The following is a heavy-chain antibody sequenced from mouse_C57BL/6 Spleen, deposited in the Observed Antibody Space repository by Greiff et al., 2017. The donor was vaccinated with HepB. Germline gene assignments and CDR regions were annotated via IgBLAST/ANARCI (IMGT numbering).Heavy chain of an antibody. Sequence: EVQLQQSGTVLARPGASVKMSCKTSGYTFTSYWMHWVKQRPGQGLEWIGAIYPGNSDTSYNQKFKGKAKLTAVTSASTAYMELSSLTNEDSAFYYCTREGSYGSSYYAMDYWGQGTSVTVSS. V-gene: IGHV1-5*01. CDR1: GYTFTSYW. CDR2: IYPGNSDT. J-gene: IGHJ4*01. D-gene: IGHD1-1*01. CDR3: TREGSYGSSYYAMDY.